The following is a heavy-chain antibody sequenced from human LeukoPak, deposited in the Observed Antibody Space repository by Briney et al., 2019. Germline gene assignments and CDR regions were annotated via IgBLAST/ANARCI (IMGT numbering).Heavy chain of an antibody. J-gene: IGHJ6*03. V-gene: IGHV4-59*01. CDR2: IYYSGST. D-gene: IGHD5-24*01. CDR1: GGSISSYY. Sequence: SETLSLTCTVSGGSISSYYWSWIRQPPGKGLEWIGYIYYSGSTNYNPSLKSRVTISVDTSKNQFSLKLSSVTAADTAVYYCAIVGGYNLPYYMNVWGKGTTVTVSS. CDR3: AIVGGYNLPYYMNV.